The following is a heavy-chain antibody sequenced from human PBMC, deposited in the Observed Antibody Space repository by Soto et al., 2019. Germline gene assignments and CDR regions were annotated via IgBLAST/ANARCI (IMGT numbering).Heavy chain of an antibody. CDR2: INHSGST. CDR3: AREWEVGATHDAFDI. D-gene: IGHD1-26*01. J-gene: IGHJ3*02. Sequence: SETLSLTCAVYGGSFSGYYWSWIRQPPGKGLEWIGEINHSGSTNYNPSLKSRVTISVDTSKNQFSLKLSSVTAADTAVYYCAREWEVGATHDAFDIWGQGTMVTVSS. CDR1: GGSFSGYY. V-gene: IGHV4-34*01.